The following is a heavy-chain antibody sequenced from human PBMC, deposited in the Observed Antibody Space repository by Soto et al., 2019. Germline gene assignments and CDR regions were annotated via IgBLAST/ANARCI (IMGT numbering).Heavy chain of an antibody. CDR2: INPSGGST. Sequence: EVQLLESGGGLVQPGGSLRLSCAASGFTFSSYALSWVRQAPGKGLEWVSAINPSGGSTFYADSVKGRFTISRDSSKKTLYLKMSSLRAEDTAVYYCAKGGGYSSSLRSFDYWGQGTLVTVSS. CDR3: AKGGGYSSSLRSFDY. D-gene: IGHD6-13*01. V-gene: IGHV3-23*01. J-gene: IGHJ4*02. CDR1: GFTFSSYA.